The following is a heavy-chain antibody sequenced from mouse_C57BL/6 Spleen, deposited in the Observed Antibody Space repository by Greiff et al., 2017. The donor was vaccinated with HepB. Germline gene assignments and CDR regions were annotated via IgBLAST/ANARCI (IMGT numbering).Heavy chain of an antibody. D-gene: IGHD1-1*01. Sequence: VQLQQPGAELVRPGSPVKLSCKASGYTFTSYWMDWVKQRPGQGLEWIGNIYPSDSETHYNQKFKDKATLTVDKSSSTAYMQLSSLTSEDSAVYYCASHYYGSSYSVWGTGTTVTVSS. CDR2: IYPSDSET. J-gene: IGHJ1*03. CDR1: GYTFTSYW. V-gene: IGHV1-61*01. CDR3: ASHYYGSSYSV.